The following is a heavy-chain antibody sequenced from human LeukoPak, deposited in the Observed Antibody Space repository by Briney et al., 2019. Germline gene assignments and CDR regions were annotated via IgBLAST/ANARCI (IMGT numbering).Heavy chain of an antibody. CDR2: ISSSSSYI. J-gene: IGHJ4*02. CDR1: GFTFSSYS. V-gene: IGHV3-21*01. D-gene: IGHD6-6*01. Sequence: PGGSLRLSCAASGFTFSSYSMNWVRQAPGKGLEWVSSISSSSSYIYYADSVKGRFTISRDNAKNSLYLQMNSLRAEDTAVYYCARDPPPYSSSSVGDYWGQGTLVTVSS. CDR3: ARDPPPYSSSSVGDY.